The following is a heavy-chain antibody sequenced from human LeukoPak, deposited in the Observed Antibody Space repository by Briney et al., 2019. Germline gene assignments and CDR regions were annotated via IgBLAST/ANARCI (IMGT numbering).Heavy chain of an antibody. J-gene: IGHJ4*02. CDR1: GYFISSGYY. CDR3: ARANYYGSGSPSVFDY. D-gene: IGHD3-10*01. V-gene: IGHV4-38-2*01. CDR2: IYHSGST. Sequence: PGTLSLTCAVIGYFISSGYYWGWIRQPPGKGLEWIGSIYHSGSTYYNPSLKSRVTISVDTSKTQFSLRLSSVTAADTAVYYCARANYYGSGSPSVFDYWGQGTLVTVSS.